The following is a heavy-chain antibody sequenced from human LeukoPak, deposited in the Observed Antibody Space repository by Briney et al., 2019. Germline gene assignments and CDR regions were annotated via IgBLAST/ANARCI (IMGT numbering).Heavy chain of an antibody. CDR2: ITGGGIST. Sequence: GGSLRLSCAASGFTFSSDAMSWVRQAPGKGLEWVSTITGGGISTYYADSVKGRFTISRDNSKNTLYLQMNSVKAEDTAVYYCAKNRYDSRGYYFEYWGQGTLVTVSS. J-gene: IGHJ4*02. CDR1: GFTFSSDA. CDR3: AKNRYDSRGYYFEY. V-gene: IGHV3-23*01. D-gene: IGHD3-22*01.